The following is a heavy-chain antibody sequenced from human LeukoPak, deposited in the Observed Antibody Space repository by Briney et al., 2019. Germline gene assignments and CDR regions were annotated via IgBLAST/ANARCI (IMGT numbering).Heavy chain of an antibody. CDR1: GYTFTIYG. Sequence: GASVRVSSTASGYTFTIYGISWVRQAPGQGVERMGWISAYNGNTNYAQKLQGRVTMTTDTSTSTAYMELRSLRSDDTAVYYCAKWYYYDSSGPFDYWGQGTLVTVSS. D-gene: IGHD3-22*01. V-gene: IGHV1-18*01. CDR3: AKWYYYDSSGPFDY. CDR2: ISAYNGNT. J-gene: IGHJ4*02.